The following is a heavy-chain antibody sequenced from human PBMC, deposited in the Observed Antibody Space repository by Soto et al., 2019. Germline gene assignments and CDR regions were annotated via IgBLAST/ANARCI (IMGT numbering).Heavy chain of an antibody. Sequence: EVQLVESGGGLVQPGRSLRLSCAASGFTFDDYAMHWVRQAPGKGLEWGSGISWTSGSIGYADSVKGRFTISRDNAKNSLYLQMNSLRAEDTALYYCAKDRGLVLSFYFDYWGQGTLVTVSS. D-gene: IGHD6-19*01. CDR1: GFTFDDYA. V-gene: IGHV3-9*01. CDR3: AKDRGLVLSFYFDY. CDR2: ISWTSGSI. J-gene: IGHJ4*02.